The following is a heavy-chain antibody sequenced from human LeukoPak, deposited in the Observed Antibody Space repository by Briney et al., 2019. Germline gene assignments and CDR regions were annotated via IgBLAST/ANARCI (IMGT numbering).Heavy chain of an antibody. CDR1: GFTFSNYW. Sequence: GGSLRLSCAASGFTFSNYWVSWFRQAPGQGLEWVASIKQDGSERNYVDSVKGRFSISRDNAKNSLFLQLSSLRVEDTAVYYCARGSTHFYHLYTDYWGQGTLVTVSS. J-gene: IGHJ4*02. D-gene: IGHD2/OR15-2a*01. V-gene: IGHV3-7*01. CDR3: ARGSTHFYHLYTDY. CDR2: IKQDGSER.